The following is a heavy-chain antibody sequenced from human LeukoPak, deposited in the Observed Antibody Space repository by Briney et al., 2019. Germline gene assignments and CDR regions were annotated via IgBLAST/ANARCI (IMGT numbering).Heavy chain of an antibody. V-gene: IGHV4-34*01. D-gene: IGHD3-3*01. CDR1: GGSFSGYY. CDR2: INHSGST. J-gene: IGHJ6*02. Sequence: SETLSLTCAVYGGSFSGYYWSWIRQPPGKGLEWIGEINHSGSTNYNPSLKSRVTISVDTSKNQFSLKLSCVTGADTAVYYCARGFWSGYYYDYYYGMDVWGQGTTVTVSS. CDR3: ARGFWSGYYYDYYYGMDV.